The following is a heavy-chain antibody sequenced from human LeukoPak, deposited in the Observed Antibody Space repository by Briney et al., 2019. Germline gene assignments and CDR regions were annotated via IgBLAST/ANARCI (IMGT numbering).Heavy chain of an antibody. J-gene: IGHJ2*01. CDR1: GFTFDDYA. Sequence: GGSLRLSCAASGFTFDDYAMHWVRQAPGKGLEWVSGISWNSGSIGYADSVKGRFTIPRDNAKNSLYLQMNSLRVEDTAVYYCARANPADFDLWGRGTLLTVSS. CDR2: ISWNSGSI. CDR3: ARANPADFDL. V-gene: IGHV3-9*01.